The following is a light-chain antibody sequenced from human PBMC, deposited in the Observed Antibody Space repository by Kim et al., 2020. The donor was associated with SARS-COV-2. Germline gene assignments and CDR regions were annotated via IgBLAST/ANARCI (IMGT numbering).Light chain of an antibody. Sequence: SPEERATTPCRARHRVNINIAGYQQQPAQAPRRLMYGASTRATGIPARYSGSGSGTEFTITTSSMQSEDFAVYYCQQHNNWPSITFGQGTRLEIK. J-gene: IGKJ5*01. CDR1: HRVNIN. V-gene: IGKV3-15*01. CDR2: GAS. CDR3: QQHNNWPSIT.